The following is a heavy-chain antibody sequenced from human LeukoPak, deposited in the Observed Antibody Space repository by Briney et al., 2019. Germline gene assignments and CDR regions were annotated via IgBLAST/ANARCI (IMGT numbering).Heavy chain of an antibody. CDR2: IYYSGST. D-gene: IGHD3-9*01. CDR3: ARRRYYDILTGYYTQTDAFDI. CDR1: GGSISSYY. V-gene: IGHV4-59*01. Sequence: EASETPSLTCTVSGGSISSYYWNWIRQPPGKGLEWIGYIYYSGSTSYNPSLKSRVTISVDTSKNQFSLKLSSVTAADTAVYHCARRRYYDILTGYYTQTDAFDIWGQGTMVTVSS. J-gene: IGHJ3*02.